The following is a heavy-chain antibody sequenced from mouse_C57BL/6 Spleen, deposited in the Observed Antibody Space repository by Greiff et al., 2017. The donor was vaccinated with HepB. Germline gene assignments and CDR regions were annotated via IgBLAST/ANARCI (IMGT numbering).Heavy chain of an antibody. V-gene: IGHV10-1*01. CDR3: VRQGTYLDY. D-gene: IGHD3-3*01. CDR1: GFSFNTYA. J-gene: IGHJ2*01. CDR2: IRSKSNNYAT. Sequence: EVQRVESGGGLVQPKGSLKLSCAASGFSFNTYAMNWVRQAPGKGLEWVARIRSKSNNYATYYADSVKDRFTISRDDSESMLYLQMNNLKTEDTAMYYCVRQGTYLDYWGQGTTLTVSS.